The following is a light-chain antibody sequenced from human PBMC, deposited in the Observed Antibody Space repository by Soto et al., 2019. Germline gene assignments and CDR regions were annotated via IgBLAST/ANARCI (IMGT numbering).Light chain of an antibody. Sequence: QSALTQPASVSGSPGQSITISCTGTSSDVGGYNYVSWYQQHPGKAPKLMIYEVSNRPSGFTNRFSGSKSGNTASLTISALQAEDEADYYCSSYTSSSTHLFGTGTKVTVL. J-gene: IGLJ1*01. CDR3: SSYTSSSTHL. CDR2: EVS. CDR1: SSDVGGYNY. V-gene: IGLV2-14*01.